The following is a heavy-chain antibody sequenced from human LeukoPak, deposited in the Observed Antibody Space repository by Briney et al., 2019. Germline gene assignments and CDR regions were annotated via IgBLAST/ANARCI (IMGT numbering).Heavy chain of an antibody. J-gene: IGHJ6*02. CDR1: GYTFTANY. Sequence: ASVKVSCKTSGYTFTANYMQWVRQAPGQGLEWMGWISAYNGNTNYAQKLQGRVTMTTDTSTSTAYMELRSLRSDDTAVYYCAIETPITALLGFGKGVEDGMDVWGQGTTVTVSS. V-gene: IGHV1-18*04. CDR3: AIETPITALLGFGKGVEDGMDV. D-gene: IGHD3-10*01. CDR2: ISAYNGNT.